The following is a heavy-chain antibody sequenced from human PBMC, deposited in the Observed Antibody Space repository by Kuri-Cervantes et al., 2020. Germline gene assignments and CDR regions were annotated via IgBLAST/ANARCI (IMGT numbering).Heavy chain of an antibody. J-gene: IGHJ2*01. CDR1: GFTFSSYD. CDR2: ISTAGDT. D-gene: IGHD2-2*01. V-gene: IGHV3-13*01. CDR3: AREYCSSTSCNGPEYFDL. Sequence: ETLSLTCAASGFTFSSYDMHWVRQATGKGLEWVSAISTAGDTYYLGSVKGRFTISRENAKNSLYLQMNSLRAGDTAVYYCAREYCSSTSCNGPEYFDLWGRGTLVTVSS.